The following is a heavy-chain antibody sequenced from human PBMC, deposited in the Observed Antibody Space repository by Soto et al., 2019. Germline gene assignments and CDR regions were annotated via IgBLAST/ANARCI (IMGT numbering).Heavy chain of an antibody. D-gene: IGHD3-10*01. CDR3: AKGSPDYYGSGSYLVF. Sequence: EVQLLESGGGLVQPGGSLRLSCAASGFTFSSYAMSWVRQAPGKGLEWVSAISCSGGSTSYADSVKGRVTISRYNSKNTLYLQMNSMRAEDTAVYYCAKGSPDYYGSGSYLVFWGQGTLVTVSS. CDR2: ISCSGGST. CDR1: GFTFSSYA. V-gene: IGHV3-23*01. J-gene: IGHJ4*02.